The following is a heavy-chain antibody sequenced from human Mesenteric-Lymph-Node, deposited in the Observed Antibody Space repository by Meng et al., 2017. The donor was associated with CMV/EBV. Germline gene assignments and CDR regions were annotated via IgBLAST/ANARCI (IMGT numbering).Heavy chain of an antibody. J-gene: IGHJ4*02. CDR2: IKTDGSEK. Sequence: LSLTCAASGFTFSSSWMSWVRQAPGKGLEWVANIKTDGSEKYYADSVRGRFTISRDNAEDSLHLQMNSLRPEDTAIYYCAKYRVRDFDYWGQGTLVTVSS. V-gene: IGHV3-7*01. D-gene: IGHD5-18*01. CDR3: AKYRVRDFDY. CDR1: GFTFSSSW.